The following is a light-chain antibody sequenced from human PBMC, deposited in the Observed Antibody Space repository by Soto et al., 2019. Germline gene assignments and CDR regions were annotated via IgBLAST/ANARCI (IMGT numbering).Light chain of an antibody. CDR2: WAS. Sequence: DIVMTQSPDSLAVSLGERATINCKSSQSVLYSSNNKNYLAWYQQKPGQPPKLLIYWASTRESGVPDRFSGSGSWTDFTLTSSSLQSEDVAIYYFQQYYSTPLTFGGGTKVEIK. CDR1: QSVLYSSNNKNY. CDR3: QQYYSTPLT. J-gene: IGKJ4*01. V-gene: IGKV4-1*01.